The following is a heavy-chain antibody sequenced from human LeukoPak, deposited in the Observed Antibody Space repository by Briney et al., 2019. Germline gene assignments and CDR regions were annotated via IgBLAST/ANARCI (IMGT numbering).Heavy chain of an antibody. J-gene: IGHJ4*02. V-gene: IGHV3-74*01. Sequence: GGPLRLSCAASGFTFSSYWMHWVRQAPGKGLVWVSRINSDGSSTSYADSVKGRFTISRDNAKRTLYLQMNSLRAEDTAVYYCARVSKYQLSFDYWGQGRLVTVCS. D-gene: IGHD2-2*01. CDR2: INSDGSST. CDR1: GFTFSSYW. CDR3: ARVSKYQLSFDY.